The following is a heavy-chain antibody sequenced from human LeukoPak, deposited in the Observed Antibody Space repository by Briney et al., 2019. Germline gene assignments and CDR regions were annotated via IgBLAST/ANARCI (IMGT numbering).Heavy chain of an antibody. Sequence: PGRSLRLSCAASGFTFSSYGMHWVRQAPGKGLEWVAVISYDGSNKYYADSVKGRFTISRDNSKNTLYLQMNSLRAEDTAVYYCAKDDGPYGSGSFDYWGQGTLVTVSS. CDR2: ISYDGSNK. J-gene: IGHJ4*02. CDR1: GFTFSSYG. CDR3: AKDDGPYGSGSFDY. V-gene: IGHV3-30*18. D-gene: IGHD3-10*01.